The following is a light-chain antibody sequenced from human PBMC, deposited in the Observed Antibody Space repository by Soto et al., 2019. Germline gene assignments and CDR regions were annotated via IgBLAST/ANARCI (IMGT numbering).Light chain of an antibody. CDR3: SSYRSTITV. V-gene: IGLV2-14*01. CDR1: TSDIGNYNY. Sequence: QSVLTQPASVSGSPGQSVTISCTATTSDIGNYNYVSWYQQHPGKAPKLVIYEVSNRPLGVSSRYSGSKSGNTASLTISGLQAEDEADYYCSSYRSTITVLGGGTKVTVL. J-gene: IGLJ3*02. CDR2: EVS.